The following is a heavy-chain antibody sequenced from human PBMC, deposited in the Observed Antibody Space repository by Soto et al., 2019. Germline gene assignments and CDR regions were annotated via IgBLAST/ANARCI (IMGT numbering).Heavy chain of an antibody. Sequence: SETLSLTCAVSGGSISSSNWWNWVRQPPGKGLEWIGEIYHSGSTNYNPSLKSRVTISVDKSKNQFSLTLSSVTAEDTAVYYCARDKARYYYGSGSSTLFHYGGEGTLVTVCS. CDR2: IYHSGST. CDR3: ARDKARYYYGSGSSTLFHY. J-gene: IGHJ4*02. CDR1: GGSISSSNW. D-gene: IGHD3-10*01. V-gene: IGHV4-4*02.